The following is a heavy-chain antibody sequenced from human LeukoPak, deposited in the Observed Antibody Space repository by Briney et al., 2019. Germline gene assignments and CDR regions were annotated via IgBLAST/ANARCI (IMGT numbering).Heavy chain of an antibody. D-gene: IGHD6-13*01. J-gene: IGHJ4*02. CDR3: ARQWSGSSWLIFDY. CDR2: IYYSGST. CDR1: GGSISNYY. V-gene: IGHV4-59*08. Sequence: SETLSLTCTVSGGSISNYYWSWMRQPPGKGLEWIGYIYYSGSTNYNPSLKSRVTISVDTSKNQFSLKLSSVAAADTAVYYCARQWSGSSWLIFDYWGQGTLVTFSS.